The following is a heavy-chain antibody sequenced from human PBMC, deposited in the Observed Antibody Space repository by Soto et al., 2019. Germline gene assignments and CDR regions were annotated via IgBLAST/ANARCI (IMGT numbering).Heavy chain of an antibody. D-gene: IGHD3-22*01. CDR2: IIPIFGTA. CDR3: ARVRDDSSGPDY. J-gene: IGHJ4*02. CDR1: GGTFSSYA. Sequence: SVKVSCKASGGTFSSYAISWVRQAPGQGLEWMGGIIPIFGTANYAQKFQGRVTITADESTSTAYMELSSLRSEDTAVYYCARVRDDSSGPDYWGQGTLVTVSS. V-gene: IGHV1-69*13.